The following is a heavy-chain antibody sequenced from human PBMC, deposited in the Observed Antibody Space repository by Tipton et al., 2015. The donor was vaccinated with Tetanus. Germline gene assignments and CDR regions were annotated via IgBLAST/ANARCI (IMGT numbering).Heavy chain of an antibody. CDR3: ARERIEAFYYHGLDV. Sequence: TLSLTCALYGGSFSDYYWTWIRQPPGKGLEWIGEIHPSGIINYSPSLQSRVTISVDTSKNQFSLQLAFVTAADTAIYYCARERIEAFYYHGLDVWGPGTTVTVSS. D-gene: IGHD2-21*01. V-gene: IGHV4-34*01. CDR2: IHPSGII. J-gene: IGHJ6*02. CDR1: GGSFSDYY.